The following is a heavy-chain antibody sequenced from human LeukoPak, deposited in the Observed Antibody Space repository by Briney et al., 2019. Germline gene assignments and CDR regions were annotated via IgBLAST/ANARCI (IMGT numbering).Heavy chain of an antibody. D-gene: IGHD3-16*01. CDR2: ISYDGSNK. CDR3: GNFPLGYGLGAYFDY. Sequence: PGGSLRLSCAASGFTFSSYGMHWVRQAPGKGLEWVAVISYDGSNKYYADSVKGRFTISRDNSKNTLYLQMNSLRAEDTAVYYCGNFPLGYGLGAYFDYWAREPWSPSPQ. V-gene: IGHV3-30*18. CDR1: GFTFSSYG. J-gene: IGHJ4*02.